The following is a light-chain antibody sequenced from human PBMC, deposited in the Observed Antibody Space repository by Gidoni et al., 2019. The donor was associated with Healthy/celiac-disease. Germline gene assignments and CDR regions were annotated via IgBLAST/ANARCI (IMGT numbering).Light chain of an antibody. V-gene: IGKV4-1*01. CDR2: WAS. Sequence: DIVMTQSPASMAVSLGERATINCKSSQSVLYSSNNKNYLAWYQQKPGQPPKLLIYWASTRESGVPDRFSGSGSGTDFTLTISSLQAEDVAVYYCQQYYSPQYTFGQGTKLEIK. CDR1: QSVLYSSNNKNY. CDR3: QQYYSPQYT. J-gene: IGKJ2*01.